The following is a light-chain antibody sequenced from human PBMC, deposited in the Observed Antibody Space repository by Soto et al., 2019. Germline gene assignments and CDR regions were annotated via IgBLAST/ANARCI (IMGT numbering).Light chain of an antibody. CDR3: QQYGKLPRT. V-gene: IGKV3-20*01. CDR2: GAS. Sequence: EIVLTQSPGTLSLSPGERATLSCRASQSVSSSYLAWYQQKPGQAPRLLIFGASRRATGIPDRFSGSGSGTNFTLTISRLEPEDFAVYYCQQYGKLPRTFGQGTKVDNK. J-gene: IGKJ1*01. CDR1: QSVSSSY.